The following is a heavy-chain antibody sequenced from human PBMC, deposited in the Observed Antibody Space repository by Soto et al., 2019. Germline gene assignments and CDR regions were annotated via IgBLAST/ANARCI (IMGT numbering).Heavy chain of an antibody. V-gene: IGHV1-18*01. J-gene: IGHJ5*02. Sequence: QVQLVQSGAEVKKPGASVKVSCKASGYTFTSYDIRWVRQAPGQGLEWMGWISAYNGNTNYAQKLQDRVTMTTDTSTSTACMELRSLRSDDTAVYYCAREGGTMGAGWFDPWGQGTLVTVSS. D-gene: IGHD3-10*01. CDR1: GYTFTSYD. CDR3: AREGGTMGAGWFDP. CDR2: ISAYNGNT.